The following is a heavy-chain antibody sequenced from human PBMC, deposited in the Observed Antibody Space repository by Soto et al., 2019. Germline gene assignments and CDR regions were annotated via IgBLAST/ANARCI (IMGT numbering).Heavy chain of an antibody. V-gene: IGHV1-3*04. CDR1: GYTFTNNA. J-gene: IGHJ5*02. CDR2: INTATGNT. CDR3: ARDILFENWFAP. Sequence: QVHLVQSGAEVKNPGASVKVSCKASGYTFTNNAMHWVRQAPAQRLEWMGWINTATGNTKYSRKFLGRISLTRDTSETTVYMELSRLTSTDTAVYYCARDILFENWFAPWGQGTLVTVSS.